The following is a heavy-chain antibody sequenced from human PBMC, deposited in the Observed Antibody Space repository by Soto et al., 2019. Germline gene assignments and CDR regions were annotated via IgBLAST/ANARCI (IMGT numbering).Heavy chain of an antibody. D-gene: IGHD3-9*01. Sequence: SETLSLTCTVSGGSMSNYYWSWIRQPAVKGLEWIGRIYTTGSTHYNPSLKSRVTLSIDMSKNQFSLKLNSVTAADTVVYYCARELPSIYEILTGHFDHWGQGTLVTVSS. CDR2: IYTTGST. CDR1: GGSMSNYY. CDR3: ARELPSIYEILTGHFDH. V-gene: IGHV4-4*07. J-gene: IGHJ4*02.